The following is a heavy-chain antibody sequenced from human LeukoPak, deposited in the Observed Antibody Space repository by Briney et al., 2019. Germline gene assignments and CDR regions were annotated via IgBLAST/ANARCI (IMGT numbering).Heavy chain of an antibody. CDR2: IWDDGSYK. Sequence: GRFLRLSCAASGFSFSNYGMHWVRQAPGKGLEWVAVIWDDGSYKYYADSVKGRFTISRDNSKNTLYLQITSLRAEDTAVYYCAKPTSGSGSFLIDYWGQGTLVTVSS. CDR3: AKPTSGSGSFLIDY. D-gene: IGHD1-26*01. V-gene: IGHV3-33*06. CDR1: GFSFSNYG. J-gene: IGHJ4*02.